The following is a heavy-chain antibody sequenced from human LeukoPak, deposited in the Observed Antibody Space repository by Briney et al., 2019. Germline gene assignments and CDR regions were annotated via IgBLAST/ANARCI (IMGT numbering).Heavy chain of an antibody. V-gene: IGHV4-59*11. D-gene: IGHD2-21*02. CDR1: GGSINGHY. Sequence: PSETLSLTCTVSGGSINGHYWTWIRQPPGKGLEWIGFVYDNGNTNYNSSLQSRVTMSVDTSTNQLSPKMSSVTAADTAIYYCARVFRGVVTSNWFDPWGQGTLVTVSS. J-gene: IGHJ5*02. CDR3: ARVFRGVVTSNWFDP. CDR2: VYDNGNT.